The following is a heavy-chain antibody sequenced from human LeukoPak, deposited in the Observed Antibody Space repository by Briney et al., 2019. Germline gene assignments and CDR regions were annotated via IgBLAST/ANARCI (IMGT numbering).Heavy chain of an antibody. V-gene: IGHV3-48*01. CDR3: ARDTGHYYYYYYMDV. J-gene: IGHJ6*03. CDR1: GFTFSSYT. Sequence: PGGSLRLSCAASGFTFSSYTMNWVRQAPGKGLEWLSHISSSSNTIYYADSVKGRFIISRDNAKNSLYLQMNSLRAEDTAVYYCARDTGHYYYYYYMDVWGKGTTVTVSS. CDR2: ISSSSNTI.